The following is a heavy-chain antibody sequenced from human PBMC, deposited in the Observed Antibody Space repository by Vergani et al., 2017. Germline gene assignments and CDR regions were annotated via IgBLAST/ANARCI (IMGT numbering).Heavy chain of an antibody. CDR3: ARTVFHNLIAAMNWFDP. D-gene: IGHD6-6*01. CDR1: GGSISSGGYY. J-gene: IGHJ5*02. V-gene: IGHV4-31*03. CDR2: IYYSGST. Sequence: QVQLQESGPGLVKPSQTLSLTCTVSGGSISSGGYYWSWIRQHPGKGLEWIGYIYYSGSTYYNPSLKSRVTISVDTSKNQFSLKLSSVTAADTAVYYCARTVFHNLIAAMNWFDPWGQGTLVTVSS.